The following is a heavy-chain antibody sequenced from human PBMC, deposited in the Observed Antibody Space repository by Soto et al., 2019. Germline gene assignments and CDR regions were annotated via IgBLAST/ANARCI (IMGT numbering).Heavy chain of an antibody. V-gene: IGHV3-13*01. CDR3: ARDLGTAVAGYAMDL. J-gene: IGHJ6*02. D-gene: IGHD6-19*01. CDR2: IGTAGDT. Sequence: EVQLVESGGGLVQPGGSLRLSCAASGFTFSSYDMHWVRQATGKGLEWVSAIGTAGDTYYPGSVKGRFTISRENAKNSLYLQMNSLRAGDTAVYYCARDLGTAVAGYAMDLSGQGTTVTVSS. CDR1: GFTFSSYD.